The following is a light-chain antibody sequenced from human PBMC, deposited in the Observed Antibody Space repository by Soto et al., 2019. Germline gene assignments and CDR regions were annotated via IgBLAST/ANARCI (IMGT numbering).Light chain of an antibody. V-gene: IGKV3D-20*01. J-gene: IGKJ3*01. CDR3: QQYGSSPPVT. Sequence: EIVLTQSPATLSLSPGERATLSSRASQIFSSGYLARDRQKPGQPXSXVXFDTSSRAPGIPDRFSGSGSGTDFTLTISRLEPEDFAVYYCQQYGSSPPVTFGPGTKVDIK. CDR2: DTS. CDR1: QIFSSGY.